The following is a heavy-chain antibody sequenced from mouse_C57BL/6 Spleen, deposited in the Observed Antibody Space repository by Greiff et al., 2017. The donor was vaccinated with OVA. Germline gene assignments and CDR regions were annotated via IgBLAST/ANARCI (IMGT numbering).Heavy chain of an antibody. CDR1: GYSITSGYY. V-gene: IGHV3-6*01. Sequence: EVKLVESGPGLVKPSQSLSLTCSVTGYSITSGYYWNWIRQFPGNKLEWMGYISYDGSNNYNPSLKNRISITRDTSKNQFFLKLNSVTTEDTATYYCARAIHYYGSSYGYFDYWGQGTTLTVSS. J-gene: IGHJ2*01. CDR2: ISYDGSN. D-gene: IGHD1-1*01. CDR3: ARAIHYYGSSYGYFDY.